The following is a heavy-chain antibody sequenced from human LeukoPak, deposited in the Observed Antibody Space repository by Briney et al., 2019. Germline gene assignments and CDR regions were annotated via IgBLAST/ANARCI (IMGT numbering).Heavy chain of an antibody. CDR2: IYPGDSDT. J-gene: IGHJ5*02. CDR3: ARRGYYDSSGWFDP. CDR1: GFSFSNYW. D-gene: IGHD3-22*01. Sequence: GGSLRLSCAASGFSFSNYWMHWVRQAPGKGLEWMGIIYPGDSDTRYSPSFQGQVTISADKSISTAYLQWSSLRASDTAMYYCARRGYYDSSGWFDPWGQGTLVTVSS. V-gene: IGHV5-51*01.